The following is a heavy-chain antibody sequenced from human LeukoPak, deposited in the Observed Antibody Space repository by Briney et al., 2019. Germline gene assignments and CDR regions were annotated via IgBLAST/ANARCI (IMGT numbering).Heavy chain of an antibody. V-gene: IGHV1-8*01. CDR2: MNPNSGNT. CDR3: ARVDGILTGYSPLYGMDV. J-gene: IGHJ6*02. Sequence: ASVKVSCKASGYTFTSYDINWVRQATGQGLEWMGWMNPNSGNTGYAQKFQGRVTMTRNTSISTAYMELSSLRSEDTAVYYCARVDGILTGYSPLYGMDVWGQGTTVTVSS. CDR1: GYTFTSYD. D-gene: IGHD3-9*01.